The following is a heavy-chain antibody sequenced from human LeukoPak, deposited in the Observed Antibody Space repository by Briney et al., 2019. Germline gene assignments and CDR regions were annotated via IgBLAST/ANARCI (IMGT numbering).Heavy chain of an antibody. CDR2: ISAYNGNT. CDR3: ARRGAYYYDSSGYYYGGLDI. Sequence: ASVKVSCKASGYTFTSYGISWVRQAPGQGLEWMGWISAYNGNTNYAQKLQGRVTTTTDTSTSTAYMELRSLRSDDTAVYYCARRGAYYYDSSGYYYGGLDIWGQGTMVTVSS. D-gene: IGHD3-22*01. J-gene: IGHJ3*02. V-gene: IGHV1-18*01. CDR1: GYTFTSYG.